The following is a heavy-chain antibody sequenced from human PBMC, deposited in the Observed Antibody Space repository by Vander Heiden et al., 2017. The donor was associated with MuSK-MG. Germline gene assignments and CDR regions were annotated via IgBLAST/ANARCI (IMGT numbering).Heavy chain of an antibody. J-gene: IGHJ5*02. CDR1: GYTFTDYP. CDR3: ARGPQRAWFDP. CDR2: INAANGNT. V-gene: IGHV1-3*01. Sequence: QVQLVQSGAEVKKPGASVKGSCKASGYTFTDYPVHWVRQAPGQRLEWMGWINAANGNTKYSQKFQGRVTITRDTSASTAYMELTSLTSQDTAVYYCARGPQRAWFDPWGQGTLVTVSS. D-gene: IGHD6-25*01.